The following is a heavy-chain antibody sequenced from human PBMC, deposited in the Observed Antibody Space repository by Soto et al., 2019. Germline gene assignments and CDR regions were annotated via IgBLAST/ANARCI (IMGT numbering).Heavy chain of an antibody. CDR1: SGSISSSNW. CDR2: IYHSGST. Sequence: SETLSLTCAVSSGSISSSNWWSWVRQPPGKGLEWIGEIYHSGSTNYNPSLKSRVTISVDKSKNQFSLKLSSVTAADTAVYYCARQNGGLRSKGPDYYSYSYYRDVWGKGTTVTVPS. V-gene: IGHV4-4*02. CDR3: ARQNGGLRSKGPDYYSYSYYRDV. J-gene: IGHJ6*03. D-gene: IGHD2-8*01.